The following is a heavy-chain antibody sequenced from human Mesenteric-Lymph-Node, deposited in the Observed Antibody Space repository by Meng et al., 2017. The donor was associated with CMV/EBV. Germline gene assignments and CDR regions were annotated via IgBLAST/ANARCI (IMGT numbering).Heavy chain of an antibody. V-gene: IGHV3-74*01. CDR2: INSDGSGT. D-gene: IGHD3-22*01. J-gene: IGHJ4*02. Sequence: GESLKISCAASGFTFSSYAMSWVRQAPGKGLMWVSRINSDGSGTTYAESVKGRFTISRDNAKNTVFLQMNSLRAEDTALYYCARDLMGYDSSGYYSYWGQGTLVTVSS. CDR3: ARDLMGYDSSGYYSY. CDR1: GFTFSSYA.